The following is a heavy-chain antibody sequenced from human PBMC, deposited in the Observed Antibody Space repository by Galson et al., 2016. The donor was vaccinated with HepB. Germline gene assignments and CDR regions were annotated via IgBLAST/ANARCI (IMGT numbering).Heavy chain of an antibody. Sequence: ETLSLTCIVSGGSISINTNYWAWIRQPPGKGLEWIGNIYYTGSTHYTPSLQRRVTISVDTSENQFSLNLRSVTAADTAGYYCARHPDSTTWSAALFDPWGQGTLVTVSS. CDR3: ARHPDSTTWSAALFDP. CDR1: GGSISINTNY. J-gene: IGHJ5*02. V-gene: IGHV4-39*01. CDR2: IYYTGST. D-gene: IGHD6-13*01.